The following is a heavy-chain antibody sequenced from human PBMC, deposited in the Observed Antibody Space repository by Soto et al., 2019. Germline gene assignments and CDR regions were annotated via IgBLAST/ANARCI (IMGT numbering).Heavy chain of an antibody. D-gene: IGHD6-6*01. V-gene: IGHV1-18*04. CDR1: GYTFTSYG. CDR3: ARDDIWGSIAARPPDYYYGMDV. Sequence: GASVKVSCKASGYTFTSYGISWVRQAPGQGLEWMGWISAYNGNTNYAQKLQGRVTMTTDTSTSTAYMELRSLRSDDTAVYYCARDDIWGSIAARPPDYYYGMDVWGQGTTVTVSS. CDR2: ISAYNGNT. J-gene: IGHJ6*02.